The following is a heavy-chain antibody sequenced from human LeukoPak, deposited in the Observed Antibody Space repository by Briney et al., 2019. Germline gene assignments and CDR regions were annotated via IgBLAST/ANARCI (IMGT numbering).Heavy chain of an antibody. CDR2: IYTSGST. CDR1: GGSISSYY. J-gene: IGHJ4*02. Sequence: PSETLSLTCTVSGGSISSYYWSWIRQPAGKGLEWIGRIYTSGSTNYNPSLKSRVTMSVDTSKNQFSLKLTSVTAADTAVYFCARDDGSGNFYYYFDDWGQGTLVTVSS. D-gene: IGHD3-10*01. V-gene: IGHV4-4*07. CDR3: ARDDGSGNFYYYFDD.